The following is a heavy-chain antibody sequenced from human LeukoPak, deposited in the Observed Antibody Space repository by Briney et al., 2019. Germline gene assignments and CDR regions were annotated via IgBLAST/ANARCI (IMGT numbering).Heavy chain of an antibody. CDR3: ANAGSYDHVDY. CDR1: GFTFSSYW. D-gene: IGHD3-10*01. Sequence: GGSLRLSCAASGFTFSSYWMHWVRQAPGKGLLWVSRINSDGSSTSYADSVKGRFTISRDNAKNTLYLQMNSLRAEDTAVYYCANAGSYDHVDYWGQGTLVTVSS. CDR2: INSDGSST. J-gene: IGHJ4*02. V-gene: IGHV3-74*01.